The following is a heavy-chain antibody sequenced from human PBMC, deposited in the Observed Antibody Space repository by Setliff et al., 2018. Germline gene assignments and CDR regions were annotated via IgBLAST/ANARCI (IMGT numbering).Heavy chain of an antibody. V-gene: IGHV4-39*07. Sequence: PSETLSLTCTVSGGSISSSSYYWGWIRQPPGKGLEWIGSIYYSGSTYYNPSLKSRVTISVDTSKNQFSLKLSSVTAADTAVYYCARTLHDYDILTGPGYYFDYWGQGTLVTVSS. CDR3: ARTLHDYDILTGPGYYFDY. J-gene: IGHJ4*02. D-gene: IGHD3-9*01. CDR1: GGSISSSSYY. CDR2: IYYSGST.